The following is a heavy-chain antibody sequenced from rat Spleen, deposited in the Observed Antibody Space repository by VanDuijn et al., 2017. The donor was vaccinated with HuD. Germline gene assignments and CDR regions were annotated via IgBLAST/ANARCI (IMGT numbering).Heavy chain of an antibody. J-gene: IGHJ4*01. CDR2: MWYDGDT. CDR3: ARDYGQGWVLDA. Sequence: QVQLKESGPGLVQPSETLSLTCTVPGFSLTSYSVSWVRQPSGKGPEWMGRMWYDGDTAYNLTLKSRLSISRDTSKNQVFLTMNSLQTDDTGTYYCARDYGQGWVLDAWGQGASVTVSS. D-gene: IGHD1-7*01. CDR1: GFSLTSYS. V-gene: IGHV2-63*01.